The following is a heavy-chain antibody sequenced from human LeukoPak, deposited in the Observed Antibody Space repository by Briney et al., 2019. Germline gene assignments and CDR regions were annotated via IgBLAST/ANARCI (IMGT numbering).Heavy chain of an antibody. CDR1: GYTFTTYI. CDR2: INAGNGNT. J-gene: IGHJ2*01. Sequence: ASVKVSCKASGYTFTTYIMHWVRQAPGQRLEWMGWINAGNGNTKYSQKFQGRVTMTEDTSTDTAYMELGSLRSEDTAVYYCATRRSSMIVVVHWYFDLWGRGTLVTVSS. CDR3: ATRRSSMIVVVHWYFDL. V-gene: IGHV1-3*01. D-gene: IGHD3-22*01.